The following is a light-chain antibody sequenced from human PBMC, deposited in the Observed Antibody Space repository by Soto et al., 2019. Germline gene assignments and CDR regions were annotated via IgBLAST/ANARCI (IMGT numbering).Light chain of an antibody. CDR2: EGS. CDR3: CSYAGGGTFYV. CDR1: SSDVGSYNL. J-gene: IGLJ1*01. Sequence: QSALTQPDSVSGSPGPSVTISCTGTSSDVGSYNLVSWYHQHPGKAPKLIIYEGSKRPSGVSNRFSGSKSGNTASLTISGLQAEDEADYYCCSYAGGGTFYVFGTGTKVTVL. V-gene: IGLV2-23*03.